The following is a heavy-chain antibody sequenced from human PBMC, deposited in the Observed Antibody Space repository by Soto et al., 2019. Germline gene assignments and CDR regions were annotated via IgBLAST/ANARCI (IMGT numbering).Heavy chain of an antibody. CDR2: VYFSGST. V-gene: IGHV4-59*01. D-gene: IGHD6-19*01. Sequence: PSETLSLTCNVSGGAMPGYYWNWIRQPPGKGLEWIGYVYFSGSTKYNPSLKSRVTILVDISNNQFFLRLTSVTSADTAVYYCSRERGAVASTADAFDIWGQGTMVTVSS. CDR3: SRERGAVASTADAFDI. J-gene: IGHJ3*02. CDR1: GGAMPGYY.